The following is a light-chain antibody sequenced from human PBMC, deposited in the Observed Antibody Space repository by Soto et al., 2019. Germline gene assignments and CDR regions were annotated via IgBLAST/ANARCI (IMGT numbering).Light chain of an antibody. CDR3: QQYGSSPRT. V-gene: IGKV3-20*01. J-gene: IGKJ1*01. CDR2: GAS. Sequence: EIVLTQSPGTLSLSPGERATLSCRASQSVSSSYLAWYQQKTGQAPTLLIYGASSRASGIPDRFSGSGSGTDFTLTISRLEPEDFAVYYCQQYGSSPRTFDQGTKVEI. CDR1: QSVSSSY.